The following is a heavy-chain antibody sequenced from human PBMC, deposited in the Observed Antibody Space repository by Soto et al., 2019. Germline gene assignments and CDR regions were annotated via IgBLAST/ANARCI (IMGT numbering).Heavy chain of an antibody. CDR3: ARDEVVYCGGDCYSYYFDY. Sequence: QVQLVESGGGVVQPGRSLRLSCAASGFTFSSYAMHWVRQAPGKGLEWVAVISYDGSNKYYADSVKGRFTISRDNSKNTLYLQMNSLRAEDTAVYYCARDEVVYCGGDCYSYYFDYWGQGTLVTVSS. D-gene: IGHD2-21*02. CDR2: ISYDGSNK. J-gene: IGHJ4*02. V-gene: IGHV3-30-3*01. CDR1: GFTFSSYA.